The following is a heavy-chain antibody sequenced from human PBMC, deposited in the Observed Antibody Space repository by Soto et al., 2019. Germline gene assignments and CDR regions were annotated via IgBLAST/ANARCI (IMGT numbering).Heavy chain of an antibody. J-gene: IGHJ4*02. CDR3: AIAGSRDY. CDR1: GFTFSDYY. D-gene: IGHD6-6*01. CDR2: ISGSGSTK. Sequence: PGGSLRLSCAASGFTFSDYYMSWFRQAPGKGLEWVSYISGSGSTKHEADSVKGHVTISADKSISTAYLQWSSLKASDTAMYYCAIAGSRDYWGQGTLVTVS. V-gene: IGHV3-11*01.